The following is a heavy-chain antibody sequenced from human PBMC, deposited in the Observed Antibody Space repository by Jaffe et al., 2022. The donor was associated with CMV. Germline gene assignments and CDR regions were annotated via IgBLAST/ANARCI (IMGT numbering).Heavy chain of an antibody. V-gene: IGHV1-18*01. J-gene: IGHJ5*02. Sequence: QVQLVQSGPEVKKPGASVKVSCKASGYMFPTYGITWVRQAPGKGLEWMGWISGYNGNTNYAQKLQGRVTMTTDSSTSTAYMDLRNLRSDDTAVYYCARDGYSSGWGFDLWGQGTLVTVSS. CDR2: ISGYNGNT. CDR3: ARDGYSSGWGFDL. CDR1: GYMFPTYG. D-gene: IGHD2-15*01.